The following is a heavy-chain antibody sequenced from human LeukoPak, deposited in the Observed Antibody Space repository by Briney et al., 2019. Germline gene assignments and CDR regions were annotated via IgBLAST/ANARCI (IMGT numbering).Heavy chain of an antibody. CDR3: VRDTLGGITGLYYYYYMDV. D-gene: IGHD6-13*01. V-gene: IGHV4-59*12. J-gene: IGHJ6*03. Sequence: SETLSLTCTVSGGSISSYYWSWIRQPPGKGLEWIGYIYYSGSTNYNPSLRSRVTRSIDTSKNQLSLKLSSVTAADTAVYYCVRDTLGGITGLYYYYYMDVWGKGTTVTASS. CDR1: GGSISSYY. CDR2: IYYSGST.